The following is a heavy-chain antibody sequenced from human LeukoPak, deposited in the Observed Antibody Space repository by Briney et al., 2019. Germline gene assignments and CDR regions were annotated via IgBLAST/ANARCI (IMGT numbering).Heavy chain of an antibody. J-gene: IGHJ6*03. CDR1: GYSFTSYN. CDR2: INPSGGST. Sequence: ASVKDSCKTSGYSFTSYNLHWVRQAPGQRLEWMGIINPSGGSTSYAQKFQGRVTMTRDMSTSTVYMELSSLRSEDTAVYYCARADILTGYYSYYYYCYYTDVWGKGTTVTVSS. CDR3: ARADILTGYYSYYYYCYYTDV. D-gene: IGHD3-9*01. V-gene: IGHV1-46*01.